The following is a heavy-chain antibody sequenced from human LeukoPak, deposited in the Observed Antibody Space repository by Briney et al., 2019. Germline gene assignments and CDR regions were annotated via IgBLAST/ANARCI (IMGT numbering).Heavy chain of an antibody. CDR1: GGTFSSYA. J-gene: IGHJ3*02. V-gene: IGHV1-69*05. D-gene: IGHD5-24*01. CDR3: ARPRIEMATITGDAFDI. Sequence: SVKVSCKASGGTFSSYAISWVRQAPGQGLEWMGGIIPIFGTANYAQKFQGRVTITTDESTSTAYMELSSLRSEDTAVYYCARPRIEMATITGDAFDIWGQGTMVTVSS. CDR2: IIPIFGTA.